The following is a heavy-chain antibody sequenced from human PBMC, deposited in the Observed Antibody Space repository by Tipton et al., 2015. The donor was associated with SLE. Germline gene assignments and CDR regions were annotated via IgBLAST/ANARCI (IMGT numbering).Heavy chain of an antibody. Sequence: SLRLSCAASGFTFSDYYMSWIRQAPGKGLEWVSYISSSGSTIYYADSVKGRFTISRDNSKNTPYLQMNSLRAEDTAVYYCARDRTVIAFDIWGQGTMVTVSS. CDR1: GFTFSDYY. CDR2: ISSSGSTI. V-gene: IGHV3-11*04. D-gene: IGHD4-17*01. CDR3: ARDRTVIAFDI. J-gene: IGHJ3*02.